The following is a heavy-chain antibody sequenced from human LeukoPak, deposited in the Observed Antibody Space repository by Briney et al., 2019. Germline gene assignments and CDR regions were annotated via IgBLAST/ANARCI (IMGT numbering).Heavy chain of an antibody. CDR2: IYYSGST. J-gene: IGHJ4*02. V-gene: IGHV4-59*01. D-gene: IGHD3-22*01. CDR3: ARGDGYYDSSGYYYFDY. Sequence: SETLSLTCTVSGGSISSYYWSWIRQPPGKGLEWIGYIYYSGSTNYNPSLKSRVTISVDTSKNQFSLKLSSVTAADTAVCYCARGDGYYDSSGYYYFDYWGQGTLVTVSS. CDR1: GGSISSYY.